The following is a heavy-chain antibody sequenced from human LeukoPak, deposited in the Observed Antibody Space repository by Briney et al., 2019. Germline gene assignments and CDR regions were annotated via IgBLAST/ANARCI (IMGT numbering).Heavy chain of an antibody. D-gene: IGHD1-26*01. J-gene: IGHJ6*02. Sequence: SETLSLTCTVSGGSISSYYWSWIRQPPGKGLEWVGHIYYSGSTNHNPSLKSRVTISVDTSKNQFSLKLSSVTAADTAVYYCARLWEPTYYYYYYGMDVWGQGTTVTVSS. CDR3: ARLWEPTYYYYYYGMDV. CDR1: GGSISSYY. CDR2: IYYSGST. V-gene: IGHV4-59*08.